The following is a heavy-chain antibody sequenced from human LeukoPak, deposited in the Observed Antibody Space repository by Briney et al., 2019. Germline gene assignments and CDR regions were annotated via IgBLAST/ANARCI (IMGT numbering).Heavy chain of an antibody. CDR3: ARRAGGYSHPYDY. CDR2: IYSGGST. Sequence: PGGSLRLSCAASGFTVSSNFLSWVRQAPGKGLEWVSLIYSGGSTDYTDSVTGRFTISRDNSKNTLYLQMNSLRAEDTAVYYCARRAGGYSHPYDYWGQGTLVTVSS. CDR1: GFTVSSNF. J-gene: IGHJ4*02. V-gene: IGHV3-53*01. D-gene: IGHD4-23*01.